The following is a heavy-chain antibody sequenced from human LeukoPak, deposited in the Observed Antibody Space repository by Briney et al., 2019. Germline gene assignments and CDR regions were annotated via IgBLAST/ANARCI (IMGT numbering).Heavy chain of an antibody. J-gene: IGHJ5*02. V-gene: IGHV3-23*01. CDR2: ISGSGGST. Sequence: GGSLSLSCVPSGFTFSSYAMSWVRQAPGKGLEWVSYISGSGGSTYYADSGKGRFTISRDNSKNTLYLQMNSLRAEDTAVYYCAKDLSYISSWYCCFDPWGQGTLVTVSS. CDR1: GFTFSSYA. D-gene: IGHD6-13*01. CDR3: AKDLSYISSWYCCFDP.